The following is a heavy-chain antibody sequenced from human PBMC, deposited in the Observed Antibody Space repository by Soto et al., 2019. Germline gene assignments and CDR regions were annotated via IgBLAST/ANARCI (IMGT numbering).Heavy chain of an antibody. D-gene: IGHD1-1*01. J-gene: IGHJ5*02. CDR3: ARVGFGTGTTGWFDP. V-gene: IGHV3-74*01. CDR1: GFTFSSYW. CDR2: INSDGSST. Sequence: EVQLVESGGGLVQPGGSLRLSCAASGFTFSSYWMHWVRQAPGKGLVWVSRINSDGSSTSYADSVKGRFTISRDNAKNRVYLQMNSLRAEDTAVYYCARVGFGTGTTGWFDPWGQGTLVTVSS.